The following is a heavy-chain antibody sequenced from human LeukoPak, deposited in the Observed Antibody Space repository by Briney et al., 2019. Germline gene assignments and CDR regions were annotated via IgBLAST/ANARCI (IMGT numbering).Heavy chain of an antibody. J-gene: IGHJ4*02. Sequence: GGSLRLSCAASGFTFSSYSMNWVRQAPGKGLEWVSTISDGSRDTHYAGSVKGRFTISRDDSQNIVYLQMDSLRAEDTALYYCTTRLRNHFDYWGQGTQVTVSS. CDR2: ISDGSRDT. V-gene: IGHV3-21*04. D-gene: IGHD5-12*01. CDR1: GFTFSSYS. CDR3: TTRLRNHFDY.